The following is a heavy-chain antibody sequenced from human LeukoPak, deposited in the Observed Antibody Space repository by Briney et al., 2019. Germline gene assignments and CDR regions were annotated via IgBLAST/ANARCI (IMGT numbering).Heavy chain of an antibody. CDR3: AKDHGGSFDF. Sequence: SLRLSCADSGFTFGGYAMHWVRQVPGEGLEWVSGISWNSGSIGYADSVKGRFTISRDNAKNSLYLQMNSLRAEDTALYYCAKDHGGSFDFWGQGTLVTVST. J-gene: IGHJ4*02. CDR2: ISWNSGSI. CDR1: GFTFGGYA. D-gene: IGHD3-16*01. V-gene: IGHV3-9*01.